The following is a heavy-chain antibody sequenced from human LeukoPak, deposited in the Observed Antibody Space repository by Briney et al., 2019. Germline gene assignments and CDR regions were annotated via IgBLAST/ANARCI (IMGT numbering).Heavy chain of an antibody. CDR1: GGSISSYY. J-gene: IGHJ5*02. CDR3: ARGVLNRSAAAAEWNNWFDP. D-gene: IGHD6-13*01. CDR2: IYYSGST. V-gene: IGHV4-59*01. Sequence: SETLSLTCTVSGGSISSYYWSWIRQPPGKALEWIGYIYYSGSTNYNPSLKSRVTISVDTSKNQFSLKLSSVTAADTAVYYCARGVLNRSAAAAEWNNWFDPWGQGTLVTVSS.